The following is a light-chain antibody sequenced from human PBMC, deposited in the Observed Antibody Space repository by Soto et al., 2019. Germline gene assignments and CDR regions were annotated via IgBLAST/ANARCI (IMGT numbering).Light chain of an antibody. CDR3: QQYGSSPT. J-gene: IGKJ1*01. CDR1: ESINQN. V-gene: IGKV3-20*01. CDR2: GAS. Sequence: ETVMTQSPATLSVSPGEGATLSCRATESINQNLAWYQQKPGQXPXXLIYGASSRATGIPDRFSGSGSGTEFTLTISRLEPEDFAVDDCQQYGSSPTFGQGTKVDIK.